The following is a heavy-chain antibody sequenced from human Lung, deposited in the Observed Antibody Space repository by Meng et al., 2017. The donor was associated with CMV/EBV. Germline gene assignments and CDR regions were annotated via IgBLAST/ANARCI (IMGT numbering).Heavy chain of an antibody. D-gene: IGHD2/OR15-2a*01. CDR3: AGGGNFDP. Sequence: TGSDMEKLVTSVKVYCKASGYTFSTFRINGVRQAHGRGLEWMGWISTNTGTPTYTQGFTGRFVFSLETSVRTAYLQISSLKAEDTAVYYCAGGGNFDPWGQGTLVTVSS. CDR2: ISTNTGTP. J-gene: IGHJ5*02. V-gene: IGHV7-4-1*02. CDR1: GYTFSTFR.